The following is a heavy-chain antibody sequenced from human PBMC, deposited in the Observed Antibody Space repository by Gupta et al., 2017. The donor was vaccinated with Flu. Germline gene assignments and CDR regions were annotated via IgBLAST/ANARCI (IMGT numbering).Heavy chain of an antibody. V-gene: IGHV3-23*01. Sequence: EVQLLESGGGLVPPGGSLRLSCAASGFPFSRQSMSWLRQAPGKGLGGVAAIGGIGGSTYYADSVKGRFTISRDNSKNTLYLQMNSLRAEDTAVYYCARSGRYCSSTSCYSDYWGQGTLVTVSS. CDR1: GFPFSRQS. CDR3: ARSGRYCSSTSCYSDY. J-gene: IGHJ4*02. D-gene: IGHD2-2*01. CDR2: IGGIGGST.